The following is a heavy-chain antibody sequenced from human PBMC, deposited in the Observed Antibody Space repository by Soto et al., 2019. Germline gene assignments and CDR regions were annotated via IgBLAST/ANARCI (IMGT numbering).Heavy chain of an antibody. CDR3: AREVGDSSIWYVLNWFDP. J-gene: IGHJ5*02. V-gene: IGHV3-48*01. D-gene: IGHD6-13*01. CDR2: ISSSSSTI. Sequence: EVQLVESGGGLVQPGGSLRLSCAASGFTFSSYSMNWVRQDPGKGLEWVSYISSSSSTIYYADSVKGRFTISRDNAKNSLYLQMNSLRAEDTAVYYCAREVGDSSIWYVLNWFDPWGQGTLVTVSS. CDR1: GFTFSSYS.